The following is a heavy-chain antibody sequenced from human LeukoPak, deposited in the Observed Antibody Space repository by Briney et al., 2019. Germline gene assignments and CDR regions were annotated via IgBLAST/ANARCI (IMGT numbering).Heavy chain of an antibody. Sequence: PGGSLRLSCAASGFTVSSNYMSWVRQAPGRGLEWVSVIYSGGSTYYADSVKGRFTISRDNSKNTLYLQMNSLRAEDTAVYYCARDLLNNGYSSSWYDYWGQGTLVTVSS. D-gene: IGHD6-13*01. CDR2: IYSGGST. V-gene: IGHV3-53*01. J-gene: IGHJ4*02. CDR1: GFTVSSNY. CDR3: ARDLLNNGYSSSWYDY.